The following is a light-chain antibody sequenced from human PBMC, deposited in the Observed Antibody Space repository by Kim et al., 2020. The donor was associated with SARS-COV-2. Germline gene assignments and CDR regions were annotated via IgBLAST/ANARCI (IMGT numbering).Light chain of an antibody. Sequence: GQSLTISCTGTSSDVGSYNLVSWYQQHPGKAPKLMIYEVSKRPSGVSNRFSGSKSGNTASLTISGLQAEDEADYYCCSYAGSSTWVFGGGTKLTVL. CDR1: SSDVGSYNL. CDR2: EVS. J-gene: IGLJ3*02. CDR3: CSYAGSSTWV. V-gene: IGLV2-23*02.